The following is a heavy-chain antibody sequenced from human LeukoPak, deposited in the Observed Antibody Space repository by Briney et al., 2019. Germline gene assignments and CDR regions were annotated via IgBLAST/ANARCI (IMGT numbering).Heavy chain of an antibody. V-gene: IGHV3-20*04. J-gene: IGHJ4*02. CDR1: GFTFDNYG. D-gene: IGHD4-17*01. CDR3: TTDGVLPVGSVTTVL. Sequence: GGSLRLSCAASGFTFDNYGMSWVRQSPGKGLEWVSSINWNGGGTGYADSVKGRFTISRDNAKNSLYLQMNSLETEDTAVYYCTTDGVLPVGSVTTVLWGQGTLVTVSS. CDR2: INWNGGGT.